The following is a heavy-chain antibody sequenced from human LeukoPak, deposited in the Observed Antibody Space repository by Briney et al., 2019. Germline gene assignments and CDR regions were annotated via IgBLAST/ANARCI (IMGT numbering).Heavy chain of an antibody. CDR2: INSDGSRT. D-gene: IGHD1/OR15-1a*01. J-gene: IGHJ4*02. V-gene: IGHV3-74*01. CDR1: GFTFTSYW. CDR3: ARDPSGSSTTSFDY. Sequence: GGSLRLSCAASGFTFTSYWMHWVRQAPGKGLVWVSRINSDGSRTSYADSVKGRFTISRDNAKNTLYLQMNTLRVEDTAVYYCARDPSGSSTTSFDYWGQGTLVTVSS.